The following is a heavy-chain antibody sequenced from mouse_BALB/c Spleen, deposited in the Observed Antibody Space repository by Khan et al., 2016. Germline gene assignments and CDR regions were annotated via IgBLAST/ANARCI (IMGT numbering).Heavy chain of an antibody. Sequence: EVELVESGGDLVKPGGSLKLSCAASGFTFSSYGMSWVRQTPDKRLEWVATISSGGSYTYYPDSVKGRFTISRDNAKNTLYLQMSSLKSEDTAMYYCARQSYGNYWFAYWGQGTLVTVS. J-gene: IGHJ3*01. V-gene: IGHV5-6*01. D-gene: IGHD2-1*01. CDR2: ISSGGSYT. CDR1: GFTFSSYG. CDR3: ARQSYGNYWFAY.